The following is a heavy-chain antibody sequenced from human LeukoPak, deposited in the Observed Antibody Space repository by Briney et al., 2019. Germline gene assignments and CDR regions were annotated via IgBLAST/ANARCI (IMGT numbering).Heavy chain of an antibody. Sequence: SETLSLTCTVSGGSISSYYWSWIRQPPGKGLEWIGYIYYSGSTNYNPSLKSRVTISVDTSKNQFSLKLSSVTAADTAVYYCARPLVVGATGAFDIWGQGTMVTVSS. D-gene: IGHD1-26*01. CDR2: IYYSGST. V-gene: IGHV4-59*01. CDR3: ARPLVVGATGAFDI. CDR1: GGSISSYY. J-gene: IGHJ3*02.